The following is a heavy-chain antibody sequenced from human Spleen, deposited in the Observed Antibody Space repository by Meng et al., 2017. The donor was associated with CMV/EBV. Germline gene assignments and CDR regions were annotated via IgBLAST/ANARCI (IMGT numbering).Heavy chain of an antibody. V-gene: IGHV3-15*01. D-gene: IGHD1-7*01. CDR2: IKSKTDGGTT. CDR1: GFTFSNAW. J-gene: IGHJ6*02. Sequence: GGSLRLSCAASGFTFSNAWMSWVRQAPGKGLEWVGRIKSKTDGGTTDYAAPVKGRFTISRDDSKNTLYLQMNSLKTEDTAVYYCTTDHRNYPSYYYYGMDVWGQGTTVTVSS. CDR3: TTDHRNYPSYYYYGMDV.